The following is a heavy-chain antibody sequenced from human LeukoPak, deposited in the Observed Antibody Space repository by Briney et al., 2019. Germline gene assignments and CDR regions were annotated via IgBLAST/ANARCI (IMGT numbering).Heavy chain of an antibody. D-gene: IGHD6-19*01. J-gene: IGHJ5*01. V-gene: IGHV3-23*01. CDR3: AKRPQISSGWFDS. CDR1: GFTFNSYA. CDR2: VTGSGDNT. Sequence: GGSLRLSCATSGFTFNSYAMSWVRQAPGKGLEWVSAVTGSGDNTYYADSVKGRFTISRDNSKNTLYLQMNSLRAEDTAVYYCAKRPQISSGWFDSWGQGTLVTVSS.